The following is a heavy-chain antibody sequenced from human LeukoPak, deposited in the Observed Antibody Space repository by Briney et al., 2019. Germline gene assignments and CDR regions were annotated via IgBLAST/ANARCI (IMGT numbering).Heavy chain of an antibody. V-gene: IGHV3-30*04. CDR1: GFTFSSYA. CDR2: ISYDGSNK. D-gene: IGHD3-22*01. J-gene: IGHJ4*02. CDR3: ARDGDITMIVVVILYYFDY. Sequence: GGSLRLSCAASGFTFSSYAMHWVRQAPGKGLEWVAVISYDGSNKYYADSVKGRFTISRDNSKNTPYLQMNSLRAEDTAVYYCARDGDITMIVVVILYYFDYWGQGTLVTVSS.